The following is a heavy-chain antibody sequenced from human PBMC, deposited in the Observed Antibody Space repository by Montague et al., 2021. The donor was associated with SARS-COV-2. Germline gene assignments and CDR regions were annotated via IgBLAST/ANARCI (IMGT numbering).Heavy chain of an antibody. CDR1: GFRFSDYW. V-gene: IGHV3-7*05. J-gene: IGHJ5*01. Sequence: SLRLSCAASGFRFSDYWMTWVRQAPGKGLEWVADIKQDGSVKYYVDSVRGRFTISRDNAQSLLFLQLSSLRAGDTVVYYRTRLCGDYGGASDSWGQGTLVIVSS. CDR3: TRLCGDYGGASDS. D-gene: IGHD4/OR15-4a*01. CDR2: IKQDGSVK.